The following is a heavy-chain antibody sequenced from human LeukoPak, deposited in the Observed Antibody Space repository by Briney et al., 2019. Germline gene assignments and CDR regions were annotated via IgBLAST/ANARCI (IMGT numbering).Heavy chain of an antibody. D-gene: IGHD4-17*01. J-gene: IGHJ4*02. CDR1: GGSISDYY. CDR2: IYNSGRT. V-gene: IGHV4-59*01. Sequence: SETLSLTCTVSGGSISDYYWSWIRQPPGKGLEWIGYIYNSGRTNYNPSLKSRVTISVDTSKNQFSLKLSSVTAADTAVYYCAGGDYGDYLFDYWGQGTLVTVSS. CDR3: AGGDYGDYLFDY.